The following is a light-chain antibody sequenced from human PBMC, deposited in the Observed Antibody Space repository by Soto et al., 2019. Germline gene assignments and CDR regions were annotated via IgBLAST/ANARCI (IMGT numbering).Light chain of an antibody. J-gene: IGLJ2*01. CDR3: QSYDSSLSGSNVV. CDR2: GNS. CDR1: SSNIGAGYD. V-gene: IGLV1-40*01. Sequence: QAVVTQPPSVSEAPGQRVTISCTGSSSNIGAGYDVHWYQQLPGTAPKLLIYGNSNRPSGVPDRFSGSKSGTSASLAITGLQAEDEADYYCQSYDSSLSGSNVVFGGGTKVTVL.